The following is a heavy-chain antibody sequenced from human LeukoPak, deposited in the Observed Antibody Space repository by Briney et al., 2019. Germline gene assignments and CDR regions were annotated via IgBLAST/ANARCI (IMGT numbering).Heavy chain of an antibody. CDR2: ISSNNDYT. D-gene: IGHD6-13*01. J-gene: IGHJ4*02. Sequence: PGGSLRLSCAASGFIFTDYYMDWIRPAPGKGLEWVSFISSNNDYTNYADSVRGRFTISRDTIKNSLNLQMNSLRAEDTAVYYRARGSAAAGWGYWGQGTLVTVSS. V-gene: IGHV3-11*06. CDR3: ARGSAAAGWGY. CDR1: GFIFTDYY.